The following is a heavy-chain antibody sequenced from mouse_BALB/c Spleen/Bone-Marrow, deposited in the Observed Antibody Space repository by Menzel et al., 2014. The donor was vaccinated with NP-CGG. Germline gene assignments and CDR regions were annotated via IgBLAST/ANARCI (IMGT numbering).Heavy chain of an antibody. V-gene: IGHV14-3*02. CDR1: GFNIKDTY. CDR2: IDPANGNT. CDR3: ARSTGGPNGFAY. Sequence: VQLQQPGAELVKPGASVKLSCTASGFNIKDTYMHWVKQRPEQGLEWIGRIDPANGNTKYDPKFQGKATITADTSSNTAYLQLSSLTSEDTAVYYCARSTGGPNGFAYWVQGTLVTVSA. J-gene: IGHJ3*01.